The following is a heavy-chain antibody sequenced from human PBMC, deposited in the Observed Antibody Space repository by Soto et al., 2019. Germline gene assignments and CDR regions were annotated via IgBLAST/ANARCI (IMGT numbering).Heavy chain of an antibody. Sequence: ASVKVSCKASGYTFTSYTIHWVRQAPGQRPEWMGWIDAGNGNTKYSQKFQGRVTITRDTSASIIYMELSSLRSEDGAVYYCARDDSSDGPGPFDYWGQGTLVTVS. CDR3: ARDDSSDGPGPFDY. CDR2: IDAGNGNT. J-gene: IGHJ4*02. D-gene: IGHD2-21*01. CDR1: GYTFTSYT. V-gene: IGHV1-3*01.